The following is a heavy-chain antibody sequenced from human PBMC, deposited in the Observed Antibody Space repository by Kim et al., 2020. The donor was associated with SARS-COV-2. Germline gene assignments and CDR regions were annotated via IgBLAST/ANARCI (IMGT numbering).Heavy chain of an antibody. CDR3: ARGRGCYYDSSGYYRWAYYFDY. V-gene: IGHV1-2*02. CDR2: INPNSGDT. Sequence: ASVKVSCKASGYTFTGYYMHWVRQAPGQGLEWMGWINPNSGDTNYAQKFQGRVTMTRDTSINTAYMELSRLRSDDTAVYYCARGRGCYYDSSGYYRWAYYFDYWGQGTLVTVSS. CDR1: GYTFTGYY. D-gene: IGHD3-22*01. J-gene: IGHJ4*02.